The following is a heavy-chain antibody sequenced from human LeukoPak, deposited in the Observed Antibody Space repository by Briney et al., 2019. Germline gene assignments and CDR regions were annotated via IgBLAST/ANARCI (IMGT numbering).Heavy chain of an antibody. CDR2: IYTSGST. Sequence: SQTLSLTCTVSGGSISSGSYYWSWLRQPAGKGLEWIGRIYTSGSTNYNPSLKSRVTISVDTSKNQFSLKLSSVTAADTAVYYCARDAAYYYDSSGLFDYWGQGTLVTVSA. J-gene: IGHJ4*02. D-gene: IGHD3-22*01. V-gene: IGHV4-61*02. CDR3: ARDAAYYYDSSGLFDY. CDR1: GGSISSGSYY.